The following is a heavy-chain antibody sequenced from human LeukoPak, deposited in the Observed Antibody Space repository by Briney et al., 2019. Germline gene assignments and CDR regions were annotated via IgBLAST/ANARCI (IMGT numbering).Heavy chain of an antibody. Sequence: GASVKVSCKASGYTFTSYYMHWVRQAPGQGLEWMGIINPSGGSTSYAQKFQGRVTMTRDTSTSTVYVELSSLRSEDTAVYYCARGGGYYYDSSGYYYDYWGQGTLVTVSS. CDR2: INPSGGST. J-gene: IGHJ4*02. CDR3: ARGGGYYYDSSGYYYDY. CDR1: GYTFTSYY. D-gene: IGHD3-22*01. V-gene: IGHV1-46*01.